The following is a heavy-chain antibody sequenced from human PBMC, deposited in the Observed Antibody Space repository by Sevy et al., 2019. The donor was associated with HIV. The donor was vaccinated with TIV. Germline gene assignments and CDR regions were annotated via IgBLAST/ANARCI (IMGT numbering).Heavy chain of an antibody. CDR3: ARDCSSTSCLWGMDV. Sequence: GGSLRLSCVASGFTFRSYWMSWVRQAPGKGLEWVANIKLDGSEKYYVDSVKGRFTISRDNAKNSPYLQMNSLRAEATAVYYCARDCSSTSCLWGMDVWGQGTTVTVSS. V-gene: IGHV3-7*03. J-gene: IGHJ6*02. CDR2: IKLDGSEK. D-gene: IGHD2-2*01. CDR1: GFTFRSYW.